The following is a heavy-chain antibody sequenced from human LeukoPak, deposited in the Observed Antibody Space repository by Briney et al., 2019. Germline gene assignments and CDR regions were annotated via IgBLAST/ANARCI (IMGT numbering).Heavy chain of an antibody. Sequence: PGGSLRLSCAASGFTFSSYWMSWVRQAPGKGLEWVANIKQDGSEKYYVDSVKGRFTISRDNAKNSLYLQMNSLRAEDTAVYYCARVRDYYGSGLDYWGQGTMVTVSS. CDR1: GFTFSSYW. CDR2: IKQDGSEK. J-gene: IGHJ3*01. CDR3: ARVRDYYGSGLDY. V-gene: IGHV3-7*01. D-gene: IGHD3-10*01.